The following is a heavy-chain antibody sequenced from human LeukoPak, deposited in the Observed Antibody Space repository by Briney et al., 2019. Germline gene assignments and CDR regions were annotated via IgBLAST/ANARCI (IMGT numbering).Heavy chain of an antibody. J-gene: IGHJ4*02. V-gene: IGHV3-48*03. Sequence: GGSLRLSCAASGFTFSSYEMNWVRQAPGKGLEWVSYISSSGSTIYYADSVKGRFTISRDNAKNSLYLQMNSLRAEDTAVYYCARVIVVDTYYFDYWGQGTLVTVSS. D-gene: IGHD2-15*01. CDR3: ARVIVVDTYYFDY. CDR1: GFTFSSYE. CDR2: ISSSGSTI.